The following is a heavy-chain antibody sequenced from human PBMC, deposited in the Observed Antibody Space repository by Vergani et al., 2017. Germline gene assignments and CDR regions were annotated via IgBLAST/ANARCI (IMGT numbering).Heavy chain of an antibody. J-gene: IGHJ6*02. V-gene: IGHV1-58*02. CDR2: IVVGRGNT. CDR1: GFTFTSSA. D-gene: IGHD1-7*01. Sequence: QMQVVQSGPEVKKPGTSVKVSCKASGFTFTSSAMQWVRQARGQRLEWRGWIVVGRGNTNYAQKFQERVTITRDMSTNTAYIELSSLRSEDTAVYYCAADPQELPYGMDVWGQGTTVTVSS. CDR3: AADPQELPYGMDV.